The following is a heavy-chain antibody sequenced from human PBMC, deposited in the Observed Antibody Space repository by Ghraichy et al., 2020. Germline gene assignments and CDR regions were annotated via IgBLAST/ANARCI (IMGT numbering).Heavy chain of an antibody. J-gene: IGHJ3*02. CDR1: GGSISSYY. D-gene: IGHD4-11*01. CDR3: ASPSTVTTIAFDI. CDR2: IYYSGST. Sequence: SQTLSLTCTVSGGSISSYYWSWIQQPPGKGLEWIGYIYYSGSTNYNPSLKSRVTISVDTSKNQFSLKLSSVTAADTAVYYCASPSTVTTIAFDIWGQGTMVTVSS. V-gene: IGHV4-59*01.